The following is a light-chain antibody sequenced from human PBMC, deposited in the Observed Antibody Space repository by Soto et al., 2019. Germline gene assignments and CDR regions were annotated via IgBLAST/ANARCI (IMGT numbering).Light chain of an antibody. J-gene: IGKJ5*01. CDR2: GAS. CDR1: QSVSSSF. V-gene: IGKV3-20*01. CDR3: QQYGSSPIT. Sequence: EIVLTRSPGRVCVSLWEGATFSWKASQSVSSSFLAWYQQKPGQAPRLLIYGASSRATGIPDRFSGSGSGTDFTLTIGRLEPEDSAVYYCQQYGSSPITFGQGTRLEIK.